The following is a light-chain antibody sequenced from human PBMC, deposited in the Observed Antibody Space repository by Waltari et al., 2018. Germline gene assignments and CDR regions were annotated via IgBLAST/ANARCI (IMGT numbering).Light chain of an antibody. J-gene: IGLJ3*02. CDR3: SSWDDSLTTVL. Sequence: QSVLTQPPSASGTPGQRVSISCSGSSSNIGSTHVYWYQQLPGTAPKLLIYSTDQRPAGVPDRFSGSKSGTSASLAISGLRSEDEADYYCSSWDDSLTTVLFGGGTKLTVL. V-gene: IGLV1-47*02. CDR1: SSNIGSTH. CDR2: STD.